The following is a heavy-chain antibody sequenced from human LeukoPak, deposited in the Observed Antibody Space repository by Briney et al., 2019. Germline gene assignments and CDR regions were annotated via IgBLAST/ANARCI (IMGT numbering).Heavy chain of an antibody. J-gene: IGHJ4*02. D-gene: IGHD3-10*01. V-gene: IGHV1-18*01. CDR1: GYTFTSYG. CDR2: ISAYNGNT. CDR3: VRQLVYYGSGSFDY. Sequence: GATVKVSCKASGYTFTSYGISWVRQAPGQGLEWMGWISAYNGNTNYAQKLQGRVTMTTDTSTSTAYMELRSLRSDDTAVYYCVRQLVYYGSGSFDYWGQGTLVTVSS.